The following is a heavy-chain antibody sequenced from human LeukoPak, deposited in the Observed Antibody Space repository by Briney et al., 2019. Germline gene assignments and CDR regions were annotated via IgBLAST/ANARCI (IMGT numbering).Heavy chain of an antibody. V-gene: IGHV1-18*01. CDR2: ISAYNGNT. CDR1: GYTFTSYG. D-gene: IGHD2-15*01. J-gene: IGHJ4*02. Sequence: GASVKVSCKASGYTFTSYGISWVRQAPGQGLEWMGWISAYNGNTNYAQKLQGRVTMTTDTSTSTAYMELRSLRSDDTAVYYCARRGCSGGSCYSPVDYWGQGTLVTVSS. CDR3: ARRGCSGGSCYSPVDY.